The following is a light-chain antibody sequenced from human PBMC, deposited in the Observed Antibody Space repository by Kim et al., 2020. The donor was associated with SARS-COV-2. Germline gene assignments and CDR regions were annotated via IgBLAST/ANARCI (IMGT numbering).Light chain of an antibody. CDR2: GAS. Sequence: EIVLPQSPGTLSLSPGESATLSCRASQTISSNYLAWYQQKPGQAPRLLIYGASSRATGIPDRFSGSGSGTDFTHTISGLEPEDFAVFYCQQYDSQPFTFGQGTRLEIK. V-gene: IGKV3-20*01. J-gene: IGKJ5*01. CDR3: QQYDSQPFT. CDR1: QTISSNY.